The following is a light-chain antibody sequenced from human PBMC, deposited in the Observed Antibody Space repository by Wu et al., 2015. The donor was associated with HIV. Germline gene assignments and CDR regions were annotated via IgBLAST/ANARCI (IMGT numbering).Light chain of an antibody. CDR1: QTVSNTN. CDR3: QQHSSWPLT. Sequence: EIVLTQSPGTLSVSPGERATLSCRASQTVSNTNLAWYQQKRGQAPRLLIYDTFNRATGVPDRFSGSGSGTDFTLTISRLEPEDFAVYYCQQHSSWPLTFGQGTRLEIK. CDR2: DTF. J-gene: IGKJ5*01. V-gene: IGKV3D-20*02.